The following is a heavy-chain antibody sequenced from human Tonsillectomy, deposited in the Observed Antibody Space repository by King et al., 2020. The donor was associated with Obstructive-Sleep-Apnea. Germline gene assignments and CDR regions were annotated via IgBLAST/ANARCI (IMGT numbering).Heavy chain of an antibody. D-gene: IGHD2-15*01. V-gene: IGHV4-39*07. CDR3: ATIVVVISTTFS. CDR1: GGSISSSKYY. Sequence: QLQESGPGLVKPSETLSLTCTVSGGSISSSKYYWGWIRQPPGKGLEWIGSIYYTGSTYYNPSLNSRLTMSVDTSKTQFSLKLSSVTAADTAVYYCATIVVVISTTFSWGQGTLVTVSS. CDR2: IYYTGST. J-gene: IGHJ5*02.